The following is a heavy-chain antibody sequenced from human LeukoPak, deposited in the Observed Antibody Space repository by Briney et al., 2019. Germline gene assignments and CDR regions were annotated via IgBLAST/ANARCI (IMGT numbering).Heavy chain of an antibody. CDR1: GYTLTELS. J-gene: IGHJ6*03. D-gene: IGHD3-16*01. CDR3: ATTGGDIYYYYMDV. CDR2: FDPEDGET. Sequence: GASVKVSCKVSGYTLTELSMHWVRQAPGKGLEWMGGFDPEDGETIYAQKFQDRVTITADESTGTTYMELSSLKSEDTAVYYCATTGGDIYYYYMDVWGKGTTVTISS. V-gene: IGHV1-24*01.